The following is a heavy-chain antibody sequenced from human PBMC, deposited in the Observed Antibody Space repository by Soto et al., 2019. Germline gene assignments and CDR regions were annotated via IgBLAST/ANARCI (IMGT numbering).Heavy chain of an antibody. J-gene: IGHJ5*02. D-gene: IGHD2-2*01. V-gene: IGHV3-48*01. Sequence: GGSLRLSCSGSGFTFRDNGINWVRQAPGKGLEWVSYISSSSSTIYYADSVKVRFTISRDNAKNSLYLQMNSLRAEDTAVYYCAREYCSSTSCLNWFDPWGQGP. CDR1: GFTFRDNG. CDR3: AREYCSSTSCLNWFDP. CDR2: ISSSSSTI.